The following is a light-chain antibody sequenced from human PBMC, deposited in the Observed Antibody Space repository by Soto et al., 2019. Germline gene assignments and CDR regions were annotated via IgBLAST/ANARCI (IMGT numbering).Light chain of an antibody. J-gene: IGLJ1*01. Sequence: QSVLTXPASVSGSPGQSITISCTGTSSDVGGYNYVSWYQQLPGKAPKLIIYDVSSRPSGVSNRFSASKSANAASLTISGLQAEDEADYYCSSYTSSTTLYVFGSGTKVTVL. V-gene: IGLV2-14*03. CDR1: SSDVGGYNY. CDR2: DVS. CDR3: SSYTSSTTLYV.